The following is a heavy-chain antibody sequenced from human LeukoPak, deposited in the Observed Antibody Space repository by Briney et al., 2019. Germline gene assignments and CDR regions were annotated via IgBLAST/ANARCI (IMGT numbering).Heavy chain of an antibody. D-gene: IGHD3-9*01. Sequence: ASVKVSCKASGYTFTGNHMHWVRQAPGQGLEWMGWINPNSGGTNYAQKFQGRVIMTRDTSISTAYMELSRLGSDDTAVYYCARWFTITSGDYDILTGSYHRGMDVWGQGTTVTVSS. CDR2: INPNSGGT. CDR1: GYTFTGNH. CDR3: ARWFTITSGDYDILTGSYHRGMDV. V-gene: IGHV1-2*02. J-gene: IGHJ6*02.